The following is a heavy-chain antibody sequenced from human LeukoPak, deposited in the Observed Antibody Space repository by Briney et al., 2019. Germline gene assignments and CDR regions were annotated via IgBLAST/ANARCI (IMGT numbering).Heavy chain of an antibody. Sequence: SGGSLRLSCAASGFTFDDYAMHWVRHAPGKGLEWVSGISWNSGSIDYAAPVKGRFTISRDNAKNSLYLQMNSLRAEDTALYYCAKDLGCSSSTSCYAGAGYYYYGMDVWGQGTTVTVSS. CDR1: GFTFDDYA. CDR3: AKDLGCSSSTSCYAGAGYYYYGMDV. CDR2: ISWNSGSI. J-gene: IGHJ6*02. V-gene: IGHV3-9*01. D-gene: IGHD2-2*01.